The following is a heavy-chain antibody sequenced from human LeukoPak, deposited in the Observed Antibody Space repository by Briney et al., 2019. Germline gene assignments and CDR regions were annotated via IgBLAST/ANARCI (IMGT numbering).Heavy chain of an antibody. D-gene: IGHD1-26*01. Sequence: QPGRSLRLSCAASGFTFDDYAMHWVRQAPGKGLEWVSGISWNSGSIGYADSVKGRFTISRDNAKNSLYLQMSSLRAEDTALYYCAKDLSSGSYPYYGMDVWGQGTTVTVSS. J-gene: IGHJ6*02. V-gene: IGHV3-9*01. CDR1: GFTFDDYA. CDR2: ISWNSGSI. CDR3: AKDLSSGSYPYYGMDV.